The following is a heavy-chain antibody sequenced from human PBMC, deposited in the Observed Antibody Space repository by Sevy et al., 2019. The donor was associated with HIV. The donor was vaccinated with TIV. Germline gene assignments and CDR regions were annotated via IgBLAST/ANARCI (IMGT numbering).Heavy chain of an antibody. CDR1: GDSISSYY. D-gene: IGHD1-1*01. J-gene: IGHJ4*02. CDR3: TRGEVQLWPSGFDY. V-gene: IGHV4-4*07. CDR2: IYTGGRT. Sequence: SETLSLTCTVSGDSISSYYWSWIRQPAGKGLEWIGRIYTGGRTNYNPSLKSRVTMSVDTSKNQFSLKLRSVTAADTAVYFCTRGEVQLWPSGFDYWGQGTLVTVSS.